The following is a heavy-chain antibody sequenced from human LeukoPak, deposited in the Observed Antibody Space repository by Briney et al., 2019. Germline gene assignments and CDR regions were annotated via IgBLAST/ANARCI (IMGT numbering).Heavy chain of an antibody. CDR3: ARGEIPGPAADY. V-gene: IGHV4-38-2*02. Sequence: SETLSLTCTVSGYSISSGYYWGWIWQPPGKGLEWIGSIYHSGSTYYNPSLKSRVTISVDTSKNQFSLKLSSVTAADTAVYYCARGEIPGPAADYWGQGTLVTVSS. J-gene: IGHJ4*02. D-gene: IGHD2-2*01. CDR2: IYHSGST. CDR1: GYSISSGYY.